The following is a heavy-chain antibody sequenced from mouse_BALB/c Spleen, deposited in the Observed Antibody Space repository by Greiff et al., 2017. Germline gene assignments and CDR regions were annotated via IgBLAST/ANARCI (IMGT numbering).Heavy chain of an antibody. Sequence: EVKVVESGGGLVQPGESLKLSCESNEYEFPSHDMSWVRKTPEKRLELVAAINSDGGSTYYTDTMERRFIISRDNTKKTLYLQMSSLRSEDTALYYCARLITYYYAMDYWGQGTSVTVSS. J-gene: IGHJ4*01. CDR3: ARLITYYYAMDY. CDR1: EYEFPSHD. CDR2: INSDGGST. D-gene: IGHD2-4*01. V-gene: IGHV5-2*01.